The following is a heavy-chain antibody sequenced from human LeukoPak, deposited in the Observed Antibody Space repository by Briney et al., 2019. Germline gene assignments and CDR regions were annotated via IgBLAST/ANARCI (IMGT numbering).Heavy chain of an antibody. V-gene: IGHV4-34*01. D-gene: IGHD6-19*01. CDR3: ARGRGDNQWLAPLTYWFDP. CDR1: GGSFSGYY. CDR2: INHSGST. J-gene: IGHJ5*02. Sequence: SETLSLTCAVYGGSFSGYYWSWIRQPPGKGLEWIGEINHSGSTNYNPSLKSRVTISVDTSKNQFSLKLSSVTAADTAVYYCARGRGDNQWLAPLTYWFDPWGQGTLVTVSS.